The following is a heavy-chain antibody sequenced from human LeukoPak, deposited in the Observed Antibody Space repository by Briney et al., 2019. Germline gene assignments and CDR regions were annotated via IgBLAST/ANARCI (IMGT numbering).Heavy chain of an antibody. CDR1: GYTFTSYD. J-gene: IGHJ4*02. D-gene: IGHD3-3*01. CDR2: ISAYNGNT. Sequence: AASVKVSCKASGYTFTSYDMNWVRQAPGQGLEWMGWISAYNGNTNYAQKLQGRVTMTTDTSTSTAYMGLRSLRSDDTAVYYCARDLDFWSGYGDYWGQGTLVTVSS. V-gene: IGHV1-18*01. CDR3: ARDLDFWSGYGDY.